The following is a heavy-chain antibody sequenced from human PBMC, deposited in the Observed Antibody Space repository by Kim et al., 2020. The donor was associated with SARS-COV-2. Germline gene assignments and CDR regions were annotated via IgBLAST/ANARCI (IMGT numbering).Heavy chain of an antibody. J-gene: IGHJ3*02. CDR3: AKVNGSGSYVRADAFDI. CDR2: ISGSGGST. Sequence: GGSLRLSCAASGFTFSSYAMSWVRQAPGKGLEWVSAISGSGGSTYYADSVKGRFTISRDNSKNTLYLQMNSLRAEDTAVYYCAKVNGSGSYVRADAFDIWGQGTMVTVSS. CDR1: GFTFSSYA. D-gene: IGHD3-10*01. V-gene: IGHV3-23*01.